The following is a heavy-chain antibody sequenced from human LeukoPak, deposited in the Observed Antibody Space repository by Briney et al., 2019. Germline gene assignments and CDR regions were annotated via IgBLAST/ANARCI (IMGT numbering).Heavy chain of an antibody. V-gene: IGHV1-46*01. CDR2: INPSGGST. CDR1: GYTFTSYY. D-gene: IGHD2-2*02. J-gene: IGHJ4*02. CDR3: ARAAVVPAAISFGDY. Sequence: ASVKVSCKASGYTFTSYYMHWVRQAPGQGLEWMGIINPSGGSTSYAQKFQGRVTMTRDTSTSTVYVELSSLRSEDTAVYYCARAAVVPAAISFGDYWGQGTLVTVSS.